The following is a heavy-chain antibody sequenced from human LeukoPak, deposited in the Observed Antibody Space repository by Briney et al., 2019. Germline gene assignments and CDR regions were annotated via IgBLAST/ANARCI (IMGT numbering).Heavy chain of an antibody. CDR2: ISCSSSTI. J-gene: IGHJ5*02. CDR3: ARYIAYCGGDCYTNWFDP. D-gene: IGHD2-21*02. V-gene: IGHV3-48*01. CDR1: GFTFSSYS. Sequence: GGSLRLSCSASGFTFSSYSVNWVRQAPGKGLEWVSYISCSSSTIYYVDSVKDRFTISSDNANHPLYLQINSLRAEDTAVYYCARYIAYCGGDCYTNWFDPWGQRTLGTVSS.